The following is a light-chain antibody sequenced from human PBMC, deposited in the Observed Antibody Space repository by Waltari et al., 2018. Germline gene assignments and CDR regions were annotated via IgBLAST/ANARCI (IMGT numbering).Light chain of an antibody. CDR1: SSAVGSYNL. CDR3: CSYAGSSTYV. CDR2: EGS. Sequence: QAALTQPASVSGSPGQSITISCTGTSSAVGSYNLVSWYQQHPGQAPQLRICEGSKRPSGFSNRFSGSKSGNTASLTVSGLQAEDEADYYCCSYAGSSTYVFGTGTKVTVL. V-gene: IGLV2-23*01. J-gene: IGLJ1*01.